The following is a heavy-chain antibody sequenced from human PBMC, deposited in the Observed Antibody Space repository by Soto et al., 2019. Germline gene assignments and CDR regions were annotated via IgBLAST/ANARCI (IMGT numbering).Heavy chain of an antibody. D-gene: IGHD2-15*01. CDR2: INPDNGNT. V-gene: IGHV1-3*01. Sequence: ASVKVSCKASGYTFTRYTMNWVHQAPGQRLEWMGWINPDNGNTKSSQKFQDRVIITRDTSASTAYMDLSSLRSEDTAVYYCARGIATGQLDPWGQGTLVTVSS. CDR1: GYTFTRYT. J-gene: IGHJ5*02. CDR3: ARGIATGQLDP.